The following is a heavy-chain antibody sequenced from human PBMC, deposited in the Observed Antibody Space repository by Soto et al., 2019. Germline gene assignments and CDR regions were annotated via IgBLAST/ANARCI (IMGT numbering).Heavy chain of an antibody. V-gene: IGHV3-23*01. D-gene: IGHD2-15*01. CDR1: GFIFSDHG. Sequence: GGSLRLSCTASGFIFSDHGMHRVRSDPEKGLEWVASISGGVGSRFYAASVKGRLTISRDNYLNTLDLQLNSLRAADTAVYYSGKDRTIESQSFDSCDQGALV. CDR2: ISGGVGSR. CDR3: GKDRTIESQSFDS. J-gene: IGHJ4*01.